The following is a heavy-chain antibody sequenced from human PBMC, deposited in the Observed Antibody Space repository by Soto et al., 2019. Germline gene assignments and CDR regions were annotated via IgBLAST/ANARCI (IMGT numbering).Heavy chain of an antibody. Sequence: LETLSLTCTVSGDSLSTYYWSWIRQPAGERLEWIGRIHDTGRTNYNPSLKSRVTMSVDTSKNQFSLRVNSVTAADTAVYYCARESVSGTYRFDSWGQGTLVTVSS. CDR3: ARESVSGTYRFDS. J-gene: IGHJ4*02. V-gene: IGHV4-4*07. CDR2: IHDTGRT. CDR1: GDSLSTYY. D-gene: IGHD3-16*02.